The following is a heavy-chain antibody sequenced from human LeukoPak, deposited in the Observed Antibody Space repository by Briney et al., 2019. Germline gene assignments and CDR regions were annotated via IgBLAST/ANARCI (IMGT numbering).Heavy chain of an antibody. J-gene: IGHJ4*02. Sequence: PSETLSLTCTVSGGSISSYYWSWIRQPPGKGLEWIGYIYYSGSTNYNPSLKSRVTISVDTSKNQFSLKLSSVSAADTAVYYCARDALKDGYNYVGYWGQGTLVTVSS. D-gene: IGHD5-24*01. V-gene: IGHV4-59*01. CDR1: GGSISSYY. CDR3: ARDALKDGYNYVGY. CDR2: IYYSGST.